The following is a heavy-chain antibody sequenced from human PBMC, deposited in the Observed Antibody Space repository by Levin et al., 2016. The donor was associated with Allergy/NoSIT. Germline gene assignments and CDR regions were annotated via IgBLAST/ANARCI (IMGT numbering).Heavy chain of an antibody. Sequence: SETLSLTCTVSGGSISSYYWSWIRQPPGKGLEWIGYIFYTGSTNYNPSLKSRVTISLDMSKNQFSLRLTSVTAADTAVYYCAGHYYDTSGYYQRPYYFDYWGQGTLATVSS. D-gene: IGHD3-22*01. CDR3: AGHYYDTSGYYQRPYYFDY. CDR2: IFYTGST. J-gene: IGHJ4*02. V-gene: IGHV4-59*08. CDR1: GGSISSYY.